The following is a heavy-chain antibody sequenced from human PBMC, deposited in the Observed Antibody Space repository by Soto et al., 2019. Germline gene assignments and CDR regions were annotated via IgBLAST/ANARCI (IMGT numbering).Heavy chain of an antibody. J-gene: IGHJ6*02. V-gene: IGHV1-69*13. D-gene: IGHD3-10*01. CDR2: IIPIFSTT. Sequence: SVKVSCKASGGTFSIYAIIWVRQAPGQGLEWMGGIIPIFSTTNYAQKFLGRVTITADESTNTAYMELSSLRSEDTAVYYCARDRNYYGSDYYGMDVWGQGTTVTVSS. CDR1: GGTFSIYA. CDR3: ARDRNYYGSDYYGMDV.